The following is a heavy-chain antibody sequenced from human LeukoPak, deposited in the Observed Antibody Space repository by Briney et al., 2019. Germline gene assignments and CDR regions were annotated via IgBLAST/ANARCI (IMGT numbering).Heavy chain of an antibody. Sequence: PGGSLRLSCAASGFPFSGYWMDWVRPAPGEGMEWVANINQDGRIQYYADSVRGRFIISRNNAKNSLYLQKYSLRTEDTAIYFWSRSLDYLGQGALVTVSS. CDR2: INQDGRIQ. CDR3: SRSLDY. V-gene: IGHV3-7*01. CDR1: GFPFSGYW. J-gene: IGHJ4*02.